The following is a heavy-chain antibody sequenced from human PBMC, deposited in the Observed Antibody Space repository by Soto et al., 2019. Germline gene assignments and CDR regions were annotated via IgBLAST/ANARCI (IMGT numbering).Heavy chain of an antibody. CDR1: GYTFTTYW. D-gene: IGHD2-15*01. J-gene: IGHJ5*02. CDR3: ARLGYCSGRTRYYLDP. CDR2: IDPSDFYI. Sequence: GESLKISCKISGYTFTTYWITCVRQRPGKGLEWMGMIDPSDFYIKYSPSFQGHVTISADKSTSTAYVQWSSLKASDTAMYYCARLGYCSGRTRYYLDPSGQGTLVTVSS. V-gene: IGHV5-10-1*01.